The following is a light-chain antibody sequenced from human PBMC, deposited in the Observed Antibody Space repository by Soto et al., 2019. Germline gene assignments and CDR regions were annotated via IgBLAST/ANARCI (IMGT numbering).Light chain of an antibody. CDR1: QNIRSY. CDR3: QQGYSSRWT. J-gene: IGKJ1*01. Sequence: DIQMTQSPSSLSASVGDRVTITCRASQNIRSYLNWYQQKPGKAPHLLIYATSSLQTGVPSRFSASGSGTDFSLVISALQPEDSATYYCQQGYSSRWTSGRGTKVEI. CDR2: ATS. V-gene: IGKV1-39*01.